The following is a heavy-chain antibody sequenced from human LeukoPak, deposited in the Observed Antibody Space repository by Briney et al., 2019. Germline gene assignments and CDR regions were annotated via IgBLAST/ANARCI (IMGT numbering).Heavy chain of an antibody. Sequence: SETLSLTCAVYGGSFSGYYWSWLRQPPGKGLEWIGEINHSGSTNYNPSLKSRVTISVDTSKNQFSLTLSSVTAADTAVYYCARTYYYGSGSSYFDPWGQGTLVTVSS. CDR1: GGSFSGYY. J-gene: IGHJ5*02. CDR3: ARTYYYGSGSSYFDP. D-gene: IGHD3-10*01. V-gene: IGHV4-34*01. CDR2: INHSGST.